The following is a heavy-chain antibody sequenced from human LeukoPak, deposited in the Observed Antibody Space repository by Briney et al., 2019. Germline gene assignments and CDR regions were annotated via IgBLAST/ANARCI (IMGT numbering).Heavy chain of an antibody. CDR3: ARARLPNAYFDY. CDR1: GYTFTSYG. CDR2: ISSYDGST. Sequence: GASVKVSGKASGYTFTSYGISWVRQAPGEGLEWMGWISSYDGSTNYAQKFQDRVTVTTDTSTSTVYMELRSLRSDDTAVYYCARARLPNAYFDYWGQGTLVTVSS. V-gene: IGHV1-18*01. D-gene: IGHD2-21*01. J-gene: IGHJ4*02.